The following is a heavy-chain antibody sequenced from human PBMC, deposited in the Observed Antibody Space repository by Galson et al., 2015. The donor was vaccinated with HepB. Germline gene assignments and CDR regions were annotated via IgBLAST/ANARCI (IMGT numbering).Heavy chain of an antibody. CDR1: GYTFTGYY. CDR2: INPNSGGT. V-gene: IGHV1-2*02. J-gene: IGHJ4*02. D-gene: IGHD2-2*01. Sequence: SCKASGYTFTGYYMHWVRQAPGQGLEWMGWINPNSGGTNYAQKFQGRVTMTRDTSISTAYMELSRLRSDDTAVYYCARGPLAPWVVPAAIFDYWGQGTLVTVSS. CDR3: ARGPLAPWVVPAAIFDY.